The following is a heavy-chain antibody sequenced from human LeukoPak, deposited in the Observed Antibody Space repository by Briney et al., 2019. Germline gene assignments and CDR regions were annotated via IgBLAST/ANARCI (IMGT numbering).Heavy chain of an antibody. CDR3: ARLSTVTTSFDY. CDR2: IYTSGTT. Sequence: SETLSFTCTVSGGSISSYYWSWIRQPAGKGLEWIGRIYTSGTTHYNPSLKSRVTMSVDTSKNQFSLKLSSVTAADTAMYYCARLSTVTTSFDYWGQGTLVTVSS. V-gene: IGHV4-4*07. CDR1: GGSISSYY. D-gene: IGHD4-17*01. J-gene: IGHJ4*02.